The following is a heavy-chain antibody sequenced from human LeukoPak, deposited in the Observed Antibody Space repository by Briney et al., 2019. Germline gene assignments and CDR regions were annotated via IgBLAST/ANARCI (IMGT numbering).Heavy chain of an antibody. J-gene: IGHJ5*02. V-gene: IGHV4-61*02. D-gene: IGHD2/OR15-2a*01. CDR3: ARDAGFYAGIDP. CDR2: IYSSGGT. Sequence: SQTLSLTCTVSGGSISSGSYYRSWIRQPAGKGLEWIGRIYSSGGTDYNPSLKSRVTISADTSKNQFSLKLTSVTAADTAVYYCARDAGFYAGIDPWGQGILVTVSS. CDR1: GGSISSGSYY.